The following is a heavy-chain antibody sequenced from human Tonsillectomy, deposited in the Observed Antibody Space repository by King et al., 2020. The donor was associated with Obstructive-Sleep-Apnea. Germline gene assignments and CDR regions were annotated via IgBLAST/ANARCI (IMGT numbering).Heavy chain of an antibody. Sequence: VQLQESGPGLVKPSETLSLTCTVSGGSINSYYWSWIRQPPGERLEWIGRIYHSGNTDYNPSLESRVSMSIDKSKNQFSLKLTSVTTADTAVYYFARIIGSGTYSYWGQGTLVTVSS. CDR3: ARIIGSGTYSY. V-gene: IGHV4-59*03. J-gene: IGHJ4*02. CDR2: IYHSGNT. CDR1: GGSINSYY. D-gene: IGHD3-10*01.